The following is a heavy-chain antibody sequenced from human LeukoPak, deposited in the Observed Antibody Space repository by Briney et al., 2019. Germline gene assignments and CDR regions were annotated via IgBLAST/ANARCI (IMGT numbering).Heavy chain of an antibody. D-gene: IGHD6-6*01. J-gene: IGHJ6*02. V-gene: IGHV3-23*01. Sequence: PGGSLRLSCAASGFTFSSYAMSWVRQAPGKGLEWVSAISGSGGSTYYADSVKGRFTISRDNSKNTLYLQMNSLRAEDTAVYYCAKDRSEDSSDYYYYYGMDVWGQGTTVTVSS. CDR2: ISGSGGST. CDR3: AKDRSEDSSDYYYYYGMDV. CDR1: GFTFSSYA.